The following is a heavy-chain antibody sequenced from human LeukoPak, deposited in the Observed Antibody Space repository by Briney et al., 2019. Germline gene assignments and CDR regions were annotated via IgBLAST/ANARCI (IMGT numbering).Heavy chain of an antibody. CDR2: TYYTSKWNT. Sequence: SHTLSLTCAISGHHVSTSGVAWHGPTQSPSRGLDLLGRTYYTSKWNTDYAVSVKSRIVVNPDTSKNQFSLHLNSVTSEDTAVYYCARGRASAFDVWGQGTMVTVSS. CDR3: ARGRASAFDV. V-gene: IGHV6-1*01. CDR1: GHHVSTSGVA. D-gene: IGHD6-25*01. J-gene: IGHJ3*01.